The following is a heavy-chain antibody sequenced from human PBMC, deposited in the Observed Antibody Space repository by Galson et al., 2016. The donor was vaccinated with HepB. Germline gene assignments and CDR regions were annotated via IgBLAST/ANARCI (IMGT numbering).Heavy chain of an antibody. V-gene: IGHV4-61*05. CDR3: ARDPPGIGNYFDY. CDR1: GGPISSTDYC. D-gene: IGHD1-26*01. Sequence: SETLSLTCTVSGGPISSTDYCWVWIRQPPGKGLEWIGYIYYSGSTNYNPSLKSRVTISVDTSKNQFSLNLSSVTAADTAVYYCARDPPGIGNYFDYWGQGTLVSVSS. J-gene: IGHJ4*02. CDR2: IYYSGST.